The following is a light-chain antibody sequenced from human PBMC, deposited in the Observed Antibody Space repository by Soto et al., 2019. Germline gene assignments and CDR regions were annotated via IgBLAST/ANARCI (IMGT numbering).Light chain of an antibody. J-gene: IGLJ3*02. CDR3: ATWDDSLSGPTWV. CDR1: SSNIGSNY. Sequence: QSVLTQPPSASGTPGQTVTISCSGSSSNIGSNYVCWYQQLPGTAPKLLMFLDYQRPSGVPDRFSGSKSGTSASLAISGLQSEDEADYYCATWDDSLSGPTWVFGGGTQLTVL. CDR2: LDY. V-gene: IGLV1-47*02.